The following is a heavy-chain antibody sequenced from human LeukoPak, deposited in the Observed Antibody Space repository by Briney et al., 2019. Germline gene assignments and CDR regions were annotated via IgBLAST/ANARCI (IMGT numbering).Heavy chain of an antibody. J-gene: IGHJ3*02. CDR1: GFTVSSNY. CDR2: IRDSGDTT. V-gene: IGHV3-23*01. CDR3: AKVFPYNSVHDVFDI. D-gene: IGHD6-19*01. Sequence: AGGSLRLSCAASGFTVSSNYMSWVRQAPGKGLEWVSLIRDSGDTTYYADSVKGRFTISRDNSKNTLYLQMNSLRAEDTAVYYCAKVFPYNSVHDVFDIWGQGTMVTVSS.